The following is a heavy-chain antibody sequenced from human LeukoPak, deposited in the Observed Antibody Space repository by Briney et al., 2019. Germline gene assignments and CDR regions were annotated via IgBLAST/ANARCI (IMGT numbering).Heavy chain of an antibody. CDR3: ARAREEFLEWLFPQGGADAFDI. Sequence: PSETLSLTCTVSGGSISSSSYYWGWIRQPPGKGLEWIGSIYYSGSTYYNPSLKSRVTISVDTSKNQFSLKLSSVTAADTAVYYCARAREEFLEWLFPQGGADAFDIWGQGTMVTVSS. D-gene: IGHD3-3*01. CDR1: GGSISSSSYY. CDR2: IYYSGST. J-gene: IGHJ3*02. V-gene: IGHV4-39*01.